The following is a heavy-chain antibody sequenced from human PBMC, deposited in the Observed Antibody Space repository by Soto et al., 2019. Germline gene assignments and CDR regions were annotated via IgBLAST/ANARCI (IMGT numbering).Heavy chain of an antibody. V-gene: IGHV1-8*01. CDR2: MNPNSGNG. CDR3: ARMATSGTLNWFDP. Sequence: SVKVSCKASGYAFSNNDISWVRHVTVQGLEWMGWMNPNSGNGGYAQKFQGRVTMTRDTSTSTAYLELSSLASDDTAIYYCARMATSGTLNWFDPWGQGTLVTVYS. CDR1: GYAFSNND. J-gene: IGHJ5*02.